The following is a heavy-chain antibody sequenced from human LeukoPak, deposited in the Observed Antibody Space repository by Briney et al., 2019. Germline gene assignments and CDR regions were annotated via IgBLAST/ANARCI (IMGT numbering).Heavy chain of an antibody. CDR2: ISGSGGST. CDR3: AKVGGSIVVVPDFDY. V-gene: IGHV3-23*01. J-gene: IGHJ4*02. Sequence: GGSLRLSCAASGFTFSSYGMSWVRQAPGKGLEWVSAISGSGGSTYYADSVKGRFTISRDNSKNTLYLQMNSLRAEDTAVYYCAKVGGSIVVVPDFDYWGQGTLVTVSS. CDR1: GFTFSSYG. D-gene: IGHD2-2*01.